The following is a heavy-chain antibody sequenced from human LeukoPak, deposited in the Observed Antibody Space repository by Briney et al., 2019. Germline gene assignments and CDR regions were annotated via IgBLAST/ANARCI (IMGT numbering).Heavy chain of an antibody. Sequence: ASVKVSCKASGYTFTSYAMHWVRQAPGQRLEWMGWINTGNGNTKYSQKFQGRVTFTKDTSASTAYMELSSLRSEDTAVYYCARGDGGYGEVDYWGQGTLVTVSS. CDR2: INTGNGNT. CDR1: GYTFTSYA. D-gene: IGHD4-17*01. J-gene: IGHJ4*02. CDR3: ARGDGGYGEVDY. V-gene: IGHV1-3*04.